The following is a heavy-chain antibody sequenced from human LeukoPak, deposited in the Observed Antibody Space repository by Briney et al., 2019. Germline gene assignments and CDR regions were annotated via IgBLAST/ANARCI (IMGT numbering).Heavy chain of an antibody. CDR1: GYSISSGYY. J-gene: IGHJ5*02. CDR3: ARGGYSYGSSWFDP. Sequence: SETLSLTCTVSGYSISSGYYWGWIRQPPGKGLEWIGSIYHSGSTYYNPSLKSRVTISVDTSKNQFSLKLSSVTAADTAVYYCARGGYSYGSSWFDPWGQGTLVTVSS. CDR2: IYHSGST. D-gene: IGHD5-18*01. V-gene: IGHV4-38-2*02.